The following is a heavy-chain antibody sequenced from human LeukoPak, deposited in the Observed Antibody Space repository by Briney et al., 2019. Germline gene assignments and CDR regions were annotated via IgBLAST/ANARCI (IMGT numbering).Heavy chain of an antibody. V-gene: IGHV3-30*18. J-gene: IGHJ4*02. Sequence: GGSLRLSCAASGFTFSSYGMHWVRQAPGKGLEWVAVISYDGSNKYYADSVKDRFTISRDNSKNTLYLQMNSLRAEDTAVYYCAKDRSSAKDYWGQGSLVTVSS. CDR1: GFTFSSYG. D-gene: IGHD6-13*01. CDR2: ISYDGSNK. CDR3: AKDRSSAKDY.